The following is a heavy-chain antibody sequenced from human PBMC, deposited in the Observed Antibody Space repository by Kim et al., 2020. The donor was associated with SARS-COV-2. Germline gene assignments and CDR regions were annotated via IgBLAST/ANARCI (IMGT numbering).Heavy chain of an antibody. J-gene: IGHJ6*02. CDR3: ARDLRMNSILNEGSFYSATDV. D-gene: IGHD2-15*01. Sequence: SETLSLTCTVSGASINSFYWSWIRQFPGKGLEWIGFANYSGTTFYNPSLRSRVTMSVDTSNSRFSLKLSSVTTADTAVYYCARDLRMNSILNEGSFYSATDVWGQGPPVSVSS. CDR2: ANYSGTT. V-gene: IGHV4-59*13. CDR1: GASINSFY.